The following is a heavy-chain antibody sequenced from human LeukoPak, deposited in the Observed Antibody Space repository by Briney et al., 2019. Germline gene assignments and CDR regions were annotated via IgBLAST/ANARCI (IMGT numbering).Heavy chain of an antibody. CDR2: INHSGST. CDR1: GGSISSGGYY. CDR3: ARDLSTVTTGWFDP. J-gene: IGHJ5*02. D-gene: IGHD4-17*01. V-gene: IGHV4-61*08. Sequence: PSQTLSLTCTVSGGSISSGGYYWSWIRQHPGKGLEWIGEINHSGSTNYNPSLKSRVTISVDTSKNQFSLKLSSVTAADTAVYYCARDLSTVTTGWFDPWGQGTLVTVSS.